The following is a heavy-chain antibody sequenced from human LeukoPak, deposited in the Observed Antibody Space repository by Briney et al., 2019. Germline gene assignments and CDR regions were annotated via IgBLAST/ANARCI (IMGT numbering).Heavy chain of an antibody. Sequence: GGSLRLSCAASGFTFSNYAMHWVRQAPGKGLEWVTLISYDANNKYYADSVKGRFTISRDNSKNTLYLQMSSLRAEDTAVYYCAKGPEVRGVIVILKTGEKGALDYWGQGTLVTVSS. CDR1: GFTFSNYA. CDR2: ISYDANNK. CDR3: AKGPEVRGVIVILKTGEKGALDY. J-gene: IGHJ4*02. V-gene: IGHV3-30*04. D-gene: IGHD3-10*01.